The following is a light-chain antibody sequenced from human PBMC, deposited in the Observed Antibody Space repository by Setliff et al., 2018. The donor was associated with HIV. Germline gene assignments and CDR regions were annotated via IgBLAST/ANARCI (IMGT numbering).Light chain of an antibody. Sequence: QSVLTQPASVSGSPGQSITISCTGTRSDVGGYNSVPWYQQHPGKAPKLLIYEVNNRPSGVSNRFSGSKSGNTASLTISGLQAEDEANYFCTSFTSTSPYVFGTGTKVTVL. CDR3: TSFTSTSPYV. CDR2: EVN. CDR1: RSDVGGYNS. V-gene: IGLV2-14*01. J-gene: IGLJ1*01.